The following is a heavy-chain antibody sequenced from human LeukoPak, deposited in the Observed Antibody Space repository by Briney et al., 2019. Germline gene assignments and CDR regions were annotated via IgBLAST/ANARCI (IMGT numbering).Heavy chain of an antibody. D-gene: IGHD6-13*01. Sequence: GGSLRLSCAASGFAFSSYWMSWVRQAPGKGLEWVANIKQDGSEKYYVDSVKGRFTISRDNAKNSLYLQMNSLRAEDTAVYYCARIRGPLSGYSSSWYDYWGQGTLVTVSS. CDR3: ARIRGPLSGYSSSWYDY. V-gene: IGHV3-7*01. CDR1: GFAFSSYW. CDR2: IKQDGSEK. J-gene: IGHJ4*02.